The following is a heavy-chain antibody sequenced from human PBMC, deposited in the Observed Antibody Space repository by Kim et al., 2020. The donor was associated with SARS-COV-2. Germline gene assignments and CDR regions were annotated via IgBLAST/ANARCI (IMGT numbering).Heavy chain of an antibody. V-gene: IGHV3-30*18. Sequence: GGSLRLSCAASGFTFSSYGMHWVRQAPGKGLEWVAVISYDGSNKYYADSVKGRFTISRDNSKNTLYLQMNSLRAEDTAVYYCAKGLGYYYGSGSYLGPWGQGTLVTVSS. CDR2: ISYDGSNK. J-gene: IGHJ5*02. CDR1: GFTFSSYG. CDR3: AKGLGYYYGSGSYLGP. D-gene: IGHD3-10*01.